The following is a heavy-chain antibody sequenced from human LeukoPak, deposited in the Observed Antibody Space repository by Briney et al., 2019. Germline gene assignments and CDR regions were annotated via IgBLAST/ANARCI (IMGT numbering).Heavy chain of an antibody. J-gene: IGHJ4*02. CDR3: ARSLSRSSYGNFDY. CDR2: IYYSGST. D-gene: IGHD3-10*01. CDR1: GGSISSSYYY. Sequence: PSETLSLTCTVSGGSISSSYYYWGWIRQPPGKGLEWIGSIYYSGSTYYNPSLKSRVTISVDTSKNQFSLKLRSVTAADTAVYYCARSLSRSSYGNFDYWGQGTLVTVSS. V-gene: IGHV4-39*01.